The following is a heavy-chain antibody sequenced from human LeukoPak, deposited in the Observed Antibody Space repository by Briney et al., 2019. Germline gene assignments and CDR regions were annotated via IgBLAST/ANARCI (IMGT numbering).Heavy chain of an antibody. CDR2: ISWDGGST. D-gene: IGHD4-17*01. Sequence: TGGSLRLSCAASGFTFYDYTMHWVRQAPGKGLEWVSLISWDGGSTYYADSVKGRFTISRDNSKNSLYLQMNSLRTEDTALYYCAKSKTAVTTGYLDYWGQGTLVTVSS. V-gene: IGHV3-43*01. CDR3: AKSKTAVTTGYLDY. J-gene: IGHJ4*02. CDR1: GFTFYDYT.